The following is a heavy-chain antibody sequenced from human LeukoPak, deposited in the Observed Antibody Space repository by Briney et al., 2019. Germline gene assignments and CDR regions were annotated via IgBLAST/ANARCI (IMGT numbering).Heavy chain of an antibody. CDR1: GYTFTVYY. J-gene: IGHJ4*02. CDR3: ARETAMVDY. V-gene: IGHV1-2*02. D-gene: IGHD5-18*01. Sequence: ASVTVSFKASGYTFTVYYMNGVRQAPGQGLGWMGWINPNSGGTNYAQKFQGRVTMTRDTSISTAYMELSRLRSDDTAVYYCARETAMVDYWGQGTLVTVSS. CDR2: INPNSGGT.